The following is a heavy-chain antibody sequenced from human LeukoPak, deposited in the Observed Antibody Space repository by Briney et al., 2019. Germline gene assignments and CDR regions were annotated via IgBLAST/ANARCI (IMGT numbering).Heavy chain of an antibody. CDR1: GYTLTELS. D-gene: IGHD6-13*01. V-gene: IGHV1-24*01. Sequence: GASVKVSCKVSGYTLTELSMHWVRQAPGKGLEWMGGFDPEDGETIYAQKFQGRVTMTEDTSTDTAYMELSSLRSEDTAVYYCATETRIAAAEGAFDIWGQGTMVTVSS. J-gene: IGHJ3*02. CDR2: FDPEDGET. CDR3: ATETRIAAAEGAFDI.